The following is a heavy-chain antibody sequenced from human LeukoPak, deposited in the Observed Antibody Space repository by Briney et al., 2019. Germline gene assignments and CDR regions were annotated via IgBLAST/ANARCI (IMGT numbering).Heavy chain of an antibody. CDR1: GGSISSYY. D-gene: IGHD5-24*01. Sequence: PSETLSLTCTVSGGSISSYYWSWIRQPAGKGLEWIGRIYTSGSTNYNPSLKSRVTISVDKPKNQFSLKLSSVTAADTAVYYCARDRMALLDYWGQGTLVTVSS. J-gene: IGHJ4*02. V-gene: IGHV4-4*07. CDR2: IYTSGST. CDR3: ARDRMALLDY.